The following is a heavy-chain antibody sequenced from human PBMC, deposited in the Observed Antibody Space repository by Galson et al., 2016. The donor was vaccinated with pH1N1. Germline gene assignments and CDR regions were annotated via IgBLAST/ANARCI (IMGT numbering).Heavy chain of an antibody. CDR2: ISKDGNNV. Sequence: SLRLSCAASGFTFSCCAMHWVRQAPGKGLECVALISKDGNNVYYADSVKGRFTISRGSSNNTLYLQMNSLRTEDMAIYYCARSRDLSFDYWGQGALVTVAS. CDR1: GFTFSCCA. D-gene: IGHD2-21*02. V-gene: IGHV3-30*04. CDR3: ARSRDLSFDY. J-gene: IGHJ4*02.